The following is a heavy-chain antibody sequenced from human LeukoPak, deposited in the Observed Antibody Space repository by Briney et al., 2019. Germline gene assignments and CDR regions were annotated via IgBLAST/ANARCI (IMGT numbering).Heavy chain of an antibody. Sequence: TGGSLRLSCAASGFTFSSYGMHWVRQAPGKGLEWVAVIWYDGSNKYYADSVKGRFTISRDNSKNTLYLQMNSLRAEDTAVYYCAKDRDYYDSTGPPYWGQGTLVTVSS. J-gene: IGHJ4*02. D-gene: IGHD3-22*01. CDR1: GFTFSSYG. V-gene: IGHV3-33*06. CDR3: AKDRDYYDSTGPPY. CDR2: IWYDGSNK.